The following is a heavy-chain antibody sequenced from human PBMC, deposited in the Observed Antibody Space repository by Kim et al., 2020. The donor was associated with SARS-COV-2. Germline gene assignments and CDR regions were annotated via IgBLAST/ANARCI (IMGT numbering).Heavy chain of an antibody. CDR2: ISGSGGST. CDR3: AKDPIYKWSMASWFDP. Sequence: GGSLRLSCAASGFNFSSYAMSWVRQAPGKGLEWVSAISGSGGSTYYADSVKGRFTISRDNSKNTLYLQMNSVRAEDTAVYYCAKDPIYKWSMASWFDPWGQGTLVTVSS. V-gene: IGHV3-23*01. D-gene: IGHD1-1*01. CDR1: GFNFSSYA. J-gene: IGHJ5*02.